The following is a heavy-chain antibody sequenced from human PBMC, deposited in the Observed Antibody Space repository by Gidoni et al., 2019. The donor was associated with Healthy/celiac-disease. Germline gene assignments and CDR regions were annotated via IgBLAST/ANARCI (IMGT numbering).Heavy chain of an antibody. D-gene: IGHD2-21*01. Sequence: EVQLVQSGAEVTKPGESLTISGKGPGYSSTSYWLGWVRQLPGKGLEWMGIIYPGDSATRYSPSFQGQVTIAADQSISTAYLQWSSLKASDTAMYYWSRGGSDIVVAHYAFDIWGQGTMVTVSS. CDR3: SRGGSDIVVAHYAFDI. V-gene: IGHV5-51*01. CDR2: IYPGDSAT. J-gene: IGHJ3*02. CDR1: GYSSTSYW.